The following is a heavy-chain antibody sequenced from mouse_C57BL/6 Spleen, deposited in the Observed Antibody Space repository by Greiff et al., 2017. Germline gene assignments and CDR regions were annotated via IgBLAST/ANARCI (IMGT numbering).Heavy chain of an antibody. CDR1: GFTFSDYY. Sequence: DVQLVESGGGLVQPGGSLKLSCAASGFTFSDYYMYWVRQTPEKRLEWVAYISNGGGSTYYPDTVKGRFTISRDNAKNTLYLQMSRLKSEDTAMYYCARRGGNYYFDYWGQGTTLTVSS. D-gene: IGHD2-1*01. V-gene: IGHV5-12*01. CDR2: ISNGGGST. CDR3: ARRGGNYYFDY. J-gene: IGHJ2*01.